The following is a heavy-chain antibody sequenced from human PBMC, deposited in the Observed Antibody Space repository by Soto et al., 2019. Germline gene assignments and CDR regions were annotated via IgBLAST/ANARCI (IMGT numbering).Heavy chain of an antibody. Sequence: SLRLSCAASGFTFDDYAMHWVRQAPGKGLEWVSGISWNSGSIGYADSVKGRFTISRDNAKNSLYLQMNSLRAEDTALYYCAKDQYDILTGIDYWGQGTLVTVSS. CDR2: ISWNSGSI. CDR3: AKDQYDILTGIDY. D-gene: IGHD3-9*01. CDR1: GFTFDDYA. V-gene: IGHV3-9*01. J-gene: IGHJ4*02.